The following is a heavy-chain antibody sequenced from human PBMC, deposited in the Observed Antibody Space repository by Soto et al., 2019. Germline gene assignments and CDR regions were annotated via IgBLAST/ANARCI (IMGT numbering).Heavy chain of an antibody. D-gene: IGHD4-17*01. CDR1: GFTVSSNY. V-gene: IGHV3-66*01. Sequence: ESGGGLVQPGGSLRLSCAASGFTVSSNYMSWVRQAPGKGLEWVSVIYSGGSTYYADSVKGRFTISRDNSKNTLYLQMNSLRAEDTAVYYCATAPPTVTTNYYYYMDVWGKGTTVTVSS. J-gene: IGHJ6*03. CDR2: IYSGGST. CDR3: ATAPPTVTTNYYYYMDV.